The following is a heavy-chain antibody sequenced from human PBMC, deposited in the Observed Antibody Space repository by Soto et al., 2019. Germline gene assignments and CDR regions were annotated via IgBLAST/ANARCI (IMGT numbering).Heavy chain of an antibody. J-gene: IGHJ4*02. Sequence: LEILSLTCTVSGGSISSGGCYWSWIRQPPGKGLEWIGYIYSSGSTNYNPSLKSRVTISVDTSKNQFSLKVNSVTTADTAIYYCARVGHLNVYYASDYWGQGVLVTVSS. CDR2: IYSSGST. D-gene: IGHD1-26*01. V-gene: IGHV4-61*08. CDR3: ARVGHLNVYYASDY. CDR1: GGSISSGGCY.